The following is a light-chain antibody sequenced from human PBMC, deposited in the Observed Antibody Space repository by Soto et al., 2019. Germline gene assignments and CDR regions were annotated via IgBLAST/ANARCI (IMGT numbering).Light chain of an antibody. CDR3: QQYNNWPIS. CDR1: QSVSSN. V-gene: IGKV3-15*01. Sequence: EIVLTQSPATLSLSPWERATLSCRASQSVSSNLAWYQQKPGQAPRLLIYGASSMATGVPARFSGSGSGTDFTLTISSLQSEDFAVYLCQQYNNWPISFGRGTKVDIK. CDR2: GAS. J-gene: IGKJ4*01.